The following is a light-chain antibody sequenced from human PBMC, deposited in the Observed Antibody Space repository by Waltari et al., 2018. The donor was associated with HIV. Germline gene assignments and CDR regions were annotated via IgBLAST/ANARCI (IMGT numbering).Light chain of an antibody. CDR2: GAS. J-gene: IGKJ5*01. CDR3: QQRSSWPIT. Sequence: EIVLTQSPATLSLSPGERAPLSCRASQSISTYLAWYQQKPGQAPRLLIYGASSRATGIPARFSGSGSGTDFTLTISSLEPGDFGVFYCQQRSSWPITFGQGTRLEIK. CDR1: QSISTY. V-gene: IGKV3-11*01.